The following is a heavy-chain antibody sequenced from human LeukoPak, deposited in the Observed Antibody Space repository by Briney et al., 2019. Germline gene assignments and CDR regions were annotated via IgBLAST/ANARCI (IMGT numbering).Heavy chain of an antibody. Sequence: ASVRVSCKASSYTFTSYGISWVRQAPGQGLEWMGWISAYNGNTNYAQKLQGRVTMTTDTSTSTAYMELRSLRSDDTAVYYCAREVTNDYINWFDPWGQGTLVTVSS. CDR3: AREVTNDYINWFDP. CDR2: ISAYNGNT. V-gene: IGHV1-18*01. D-gene: IGHD4-11*01. CDR1: SYTFTSYG. J-gene: IGHJ5*02.